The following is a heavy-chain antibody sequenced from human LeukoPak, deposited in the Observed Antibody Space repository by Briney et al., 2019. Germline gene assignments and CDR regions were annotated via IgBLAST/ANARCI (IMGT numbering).Heavy chain of an antibody. V-gene: IGHV4-4*07. D-gene: IGHD6-19*01. J-gene: IGHJ6*02. CDR1: GGSFSGYY. CDR3: ARDRDWGGVAGYYYYGMDV. Sequence: PSETLSLTCAVYGGSFSGYYWSWIRQPAGKGLEWIGRIYTSGSTNYNPSLKSRVTMSVDTSKNQFSLKLSSVTAADTAVYYCARDRDWGGVAGYYYYGMDVWGQGTTVTVSS. CDR2: IYTSGST.